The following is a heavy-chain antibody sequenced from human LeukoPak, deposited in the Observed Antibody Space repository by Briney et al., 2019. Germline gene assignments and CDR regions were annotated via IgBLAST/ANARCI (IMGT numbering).Heavy chain of an antibody. CDR3: ARGGPAAGRFDY. Sequence: GGSLRLSCAASGFTFSTYGMSWVRQAPGKGLEWVSTISGRGDTTFYADSVKGRFTISRDNSKNTLYLQMNSLRAEDTAVYYCARGGPAAGRFDYWGQGTLVTVSS. J-gene: IGHJ4*02. D-gene: IGHD6-13*01. CDR1: GFTFSTYG. CDR2: ISGRGDTT. V-gene: IGHV3-23*01.